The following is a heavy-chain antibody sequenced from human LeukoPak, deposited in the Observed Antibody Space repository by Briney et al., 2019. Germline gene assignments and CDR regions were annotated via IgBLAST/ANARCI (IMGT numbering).Heavy chain of an antibody. CDR2: VHYSGTT. CDR3: ATGYGDFRVEGRYFYS. Sequence: SETLSLTCTVSGGSISSGGYDWSWVRQPPGKGLEFIGHVHYSGTTNYNPSLRSRVTISIDTSKKHFFLKLKSVTAADTAVYYCATGYGDFRVEGRYFYSWGQGTLVTVSS. J-gene: IGHJ4*02. V-gene: IGHV4-61*08. CDR1: GGSISSGGYD. D-gene: IGHD4-17*01.